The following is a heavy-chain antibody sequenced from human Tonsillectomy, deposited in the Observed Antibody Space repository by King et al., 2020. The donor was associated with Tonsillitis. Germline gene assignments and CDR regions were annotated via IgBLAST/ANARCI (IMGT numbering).Heavy chain of an antibody. V-gene: IGHV3-21*01. Sequence: VQLVESGGGLVKPGGSLRLSCAASGFTFSSHNMNWVRQAPGKGLEWVSSISSSRIYIYYADSVKGRFTISRDNAKNSLYLQMNSLRAEDTAVYYCARETRWSSSWMGAFDIWGQGTMVTVSS. J-gene: IGHJ3*02. CDR2: ISSSRIYI. CDR3: ARETRWSSSWMGAFDI. D-gene: IGHD6-13*01. CDR1: GFTFSSHN.